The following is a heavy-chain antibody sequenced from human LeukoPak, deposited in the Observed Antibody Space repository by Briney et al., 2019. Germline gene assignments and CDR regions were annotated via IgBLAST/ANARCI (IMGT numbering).Heavy chain of an antibody. D-gene: IGHD3-22*01. Sequence: GGSLRLSCAASGFTFNNYAMNWVRQAPGKGLEWVSAISGSGGSTYYADSVKGRFTISRDNSKNTLYLQMNSLRAEDTAVYYCAKSSGYPDYWGQGTLVTVSS. J-gene: IGHJ4*02. V-gene: IGHV3-23*01. CDR3: AKSSGYPDY. CDR2: ISGSGGST. CDR1: GFTFNNYA.